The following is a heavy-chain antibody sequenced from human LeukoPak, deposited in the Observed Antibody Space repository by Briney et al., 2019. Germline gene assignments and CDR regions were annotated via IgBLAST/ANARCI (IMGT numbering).Heavy chain of an antibody. V-gene: IGHV4-59*01. CDR2: IYYSGST. CDR1: GASISSYY. CDR3: ARGRNWFDP. J-gene: IGHJ5*02. Sequence: SETLSLTCTVSGASISSYYWNWIRQPPGKGLEWIGYIYYSGSTNYNPSLKSRVTISVDTSKNQFSLKLNSVTAADTAVYYCARGRNWFDPWGQGTLVTVSS.